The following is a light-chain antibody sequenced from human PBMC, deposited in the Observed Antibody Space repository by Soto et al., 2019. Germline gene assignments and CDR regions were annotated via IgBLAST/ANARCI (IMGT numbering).Light chain of an antibody. CDR3: QQADTFPYT. J-gene: IGKJ2*01. V-gene: IGKV1-12*01. CDR2: AAS. CDR1: QGISRW. Sequence: DLQMTQSPSSVSASVGDRVTITCRASQGISRWLAWFQQKPGKAPQLLIYAASGLQSGVPSRFSGSGSGTDFTLTINGLQPEDFATYYCQQADTFPYTFGQGTKLEIK.